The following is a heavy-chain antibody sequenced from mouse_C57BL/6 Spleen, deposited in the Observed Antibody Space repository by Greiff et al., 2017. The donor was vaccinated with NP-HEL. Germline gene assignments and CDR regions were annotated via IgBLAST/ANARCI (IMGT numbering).Heavy chain of an antibody. D-gene: IGHD2-5*01. V-gene: IGHV1-69*01. CDR3: ATAYYSNLYYFDY. Sequence: QVQLQQPGAELVMPGASVKLSCKASGYTFTSYWMHWVTQRPGQGLEWIGEIDPSDSYTNYNQKFKGKSTLTVDKSSSTAYMQLSSLTSEDSAVYYCATAYYSNLYYFDYWGQGTTLTVSS. CDR1: GYTFTSYW. J-gene: IGHJ2*01. CDR2: IDPSDSYT.